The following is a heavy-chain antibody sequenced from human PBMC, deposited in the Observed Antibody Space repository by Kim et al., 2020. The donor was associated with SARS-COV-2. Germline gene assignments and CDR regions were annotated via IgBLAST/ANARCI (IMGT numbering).Heavy chain of an antibody. CDR2: IKTDGRTT. V-gene: IGHV3-74*01. CDR3: IKVFDSSVSAHALDV. D-gene: IGHD3-22*01. CDR1: GFTFSRYS. Sequence: GGSLRLSCAASGFTFSRYSMHWVRQAPGKGLVWVSRIKTDGRTTHYADSVKGRFTISRDNAKNMLYLEMTSLSPEDTAVYYCIKVFDSSVSAHALDVWGQGTMVTVSS. J-gene: IGHJ3*01.